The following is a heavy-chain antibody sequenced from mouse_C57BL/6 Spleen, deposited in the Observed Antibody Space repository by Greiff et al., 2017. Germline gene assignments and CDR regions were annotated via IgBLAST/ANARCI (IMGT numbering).Heavy chain of an antibody. CDR2: ISSGSSTI. Sequence: EVKVEESGGGLVKPGGSLKLSCAASGFTFSDYGMHWVRQAPEKGLEWVAYISSGSSTIYYADTVKGRFTISRDNAKNTLFLQMTSLRSEDTAMYYCAKTSRTGGIFDYWGQGTTLTVSS. CDR1: GFTFSDYG. CDR3: AKTSRTGGIFDY. D-gene: IGHD3-3*01. J-gene: IGHJ2*01. V-gene: IGHV5-17*01.